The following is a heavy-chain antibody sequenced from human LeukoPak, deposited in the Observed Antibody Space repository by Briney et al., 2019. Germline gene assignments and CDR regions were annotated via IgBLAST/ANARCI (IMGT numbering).Heavy chain of an antibody. CDR1: GYSISSGYY. CDR3: ARVGDYGDYVNWFDP. V-gene: IGHV4-38-2*02. J-gene: IGHJ5*02. CDR2: GYYIGST. Sequence: SETLSLTCTVSGYSISSGYYWGWIRQPPGKGLEWIGSGYYIGSTYFSPSLRSRVTILIDIFKNQFSPKMSSVTAADTAIYYCARVGDYGDYVNWFDPWGPGTLVTVSS. D-gene: IGHD4-17*01.